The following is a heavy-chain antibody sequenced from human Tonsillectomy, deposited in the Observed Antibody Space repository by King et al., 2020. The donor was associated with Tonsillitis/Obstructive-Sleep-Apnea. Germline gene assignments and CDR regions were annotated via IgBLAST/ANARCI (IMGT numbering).Heavy chain of an antibody. CDR3: ASQYYVSSGYYYFDY. CDR2: IIPMLGVA. J-gene: IGHJ4*02. CDR1: GDTFSSYA. Sequence: VQLVESGAEVKKPGSSVKVSCRASGDTFSSYAISWVRQAPGQGLEWMGGIIPMLGVANYAQKFQSRVTITADKSTSPAYMELSSLRSEDTAVYYCASQYYVSSGYYYFDYWGQGTLVTASS. D-gene: IGHD3-22*01. V-gene: IGHV1-69*17.